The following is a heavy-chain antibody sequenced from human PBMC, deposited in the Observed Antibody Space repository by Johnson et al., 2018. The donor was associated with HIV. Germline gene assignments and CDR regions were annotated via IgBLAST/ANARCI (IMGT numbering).Heavy chain of an antibody. Sequence: VHLVESGGDLVKPGGSLRLSCAASGFIFSDYYMTWIRQAPGKGLESISYISSSGRTIYYADSVKGRFTMSRDNAKKSLYLQMNSLRAEDTAVYYCAREEGTDILTRGDAFDIWGQGTMVTVSS. J-gene: IGHJ3*02. CDR1: GFIFSDYY. D-gene: IGHD3-9*01. CDR3: AREEGTDILTRGDAFDI. V-gene: IGHV3-11*04. CDR2: ISSSGRTI.